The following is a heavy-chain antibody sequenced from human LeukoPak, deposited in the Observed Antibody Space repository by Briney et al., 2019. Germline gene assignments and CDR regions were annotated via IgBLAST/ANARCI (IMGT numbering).Heavy chain of an antibody. Sequence: PGGSLRLSCAASGITFRSYSMNWVRQAPGKGLEWVSSISSSSSYIYYADSVKGRFTISRDNAKNSLYLQMNSLRAEDTAVYYCAREWEQVGDAFDIWGQGTMVTVSS. D-gene: IGHD1-26*01. CDR1: GITFRSYS. J-gene: IGHJ3*02. V-gene: IGHV3-21*01. CDR2: ISSSSSYI. CDR3: AREWEQVGDAFDI.